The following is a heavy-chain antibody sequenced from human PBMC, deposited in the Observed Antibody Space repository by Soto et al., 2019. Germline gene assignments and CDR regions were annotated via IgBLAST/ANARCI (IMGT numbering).Heavy chain of an antibody. D-gene: IGHD6-13*01. CDR3: AHRHPSAVGTDRYCFGS. CDR2: IYWHDEK. V-gene: IGHV2-5*01. CDR1: GFALSTRGVG. J-gene: IGHJ5*01. Sequence: SGPTLVNPTQTLTLTCTCSGFALSTRGVGVGWIRQPPGKALEWLALIYWHDEKRYNPSLKSRLTITKDTSKNQVVLTMTNVDPVDTGTYYCAHRHPSAVGTDRYCFGSWGQGSLVTVS.